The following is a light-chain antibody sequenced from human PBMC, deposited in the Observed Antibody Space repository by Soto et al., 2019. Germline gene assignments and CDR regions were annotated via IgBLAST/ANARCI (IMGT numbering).Light chain of an antibody. CDR1: QGISSY. Sequence: AIRMTQSPSSFSASTGDRVTITCRASQGISSYLAWYQQKPGKAPKLLIYAASTLQSGVPSRFSGSGSGTDFTLTISCLQSEDFATYYCQQYYSYLTFGGGTKVELK. V-gene: IGKV1-8*01. J-gene: IGKJ4*01. CDR2: AAS. CDR3: QQYYSYLT.